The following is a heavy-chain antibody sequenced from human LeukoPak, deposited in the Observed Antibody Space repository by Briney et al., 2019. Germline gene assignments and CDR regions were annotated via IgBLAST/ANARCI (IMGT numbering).Heavy chain of an antibody. J-gene: IGHJ4*02. V-gene: IGHV1-2*02. CDR3: ARVAKYCSGGTCSYFDY. Sequence: ASVKVSCKASGYTFTGYYVHWVRLAPGQGLEWMGWINPNSGGTNFAHRFQGRVTMTRDTSISTAYVELSRLRSDDTAVYYCARVAKYCSGGTCSYFDYWGQGTLVTVSS. D-gene: IGHD2-15*01. CDR2: INPNSGGT. CDR1: GYTFTGYY.